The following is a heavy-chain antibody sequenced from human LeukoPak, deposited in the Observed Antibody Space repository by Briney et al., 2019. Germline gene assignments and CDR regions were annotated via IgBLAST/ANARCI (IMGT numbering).Heavy chain of an antibody. CDR2: INVILVTA. J-gene: IGHJ3*02. Sequence: GASVKVSCKASGGTFSSYAISWVRQAPGQGLEWMGRINVILVTANYAQKFQGRVTIIADISTSTSYMELSSLRSEDTAVYYCARDQGIGDASDIWGQGTMVTVSS. CDR1: GGTFSSYA. CDR3: ARDQGIGDASDI. V-gene: IGHV1-69*04.